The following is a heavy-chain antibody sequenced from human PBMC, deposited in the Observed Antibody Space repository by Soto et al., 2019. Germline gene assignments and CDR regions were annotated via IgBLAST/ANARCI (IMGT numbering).Heavy chain of an antibody. Sequence: PGGSLRLSCAASGFTFSSYGMHWVRQAPGKGLEWVAVISYDGSNKYYADSVKGRFTISRDNSKNTLYLQMNSLRAEDTAVYYCAREQLNYYGSGPYYGMDVWGQGTTVTVSS. CDR2: ISYDGSNK. CDR1: GFTFSSYG. CDR3: AREQLNYYGSGPYYGMDV. D-gene: IGHD3-10*01. J-gene: IGHJ6*02. V-gene: IGHV3-30*03.